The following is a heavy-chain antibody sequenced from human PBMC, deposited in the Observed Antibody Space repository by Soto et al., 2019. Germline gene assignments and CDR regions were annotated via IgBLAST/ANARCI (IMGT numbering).Heavy chain of an antibody. J-gene: IGHJ4*02. CDR3: ARGVTNYDDRSGRPYFYDL. CDR2: ISSSGGTT. D-gene: IGHD3-22*01. Sequence: LRLSFAASGFTLSNFAMSWVRQAPGKGLEWVSGISSSGGTTHSADSVRGRFAISRDNSKNTLYLQMNSLRVEDSAVYYCARGVTNYDDRSGRPYFYDLWGQGTLVTVSS. V-gene: IGHV3-23*01. CDR1: GFTLSNFA.